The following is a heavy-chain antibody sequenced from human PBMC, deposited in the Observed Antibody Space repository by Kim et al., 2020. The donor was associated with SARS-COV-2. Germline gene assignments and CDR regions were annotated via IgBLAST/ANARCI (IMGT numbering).Heavy chain of an antibody. V-gene: IGHV3-72*01. CDR2: RRNSARRYTT. CDR1: GFSVSDYY. Sequence: GGSLRLSCVASGFSVSDYYMDWVRQAPGKGLEWVVRRRNSARRYTTDYAAPVKGRFSLSGDNPKNSVYLQMNSLNTEDTAVYYCTRGLPLMDMDDWGQGTTVTVS. CDR3: TRGLPLMDMDD. J-gene: IGHJ6*02. D-gene: IGHD3-16*01.